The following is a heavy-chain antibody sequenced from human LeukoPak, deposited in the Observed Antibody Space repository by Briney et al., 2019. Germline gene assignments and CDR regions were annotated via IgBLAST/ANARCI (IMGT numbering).Heavy chain of an antibody. Sequence: APVKVSCKVSGYTLTELSMHWVRQAPGKGLEWMGGFDPEDGETIYAQKFQGRVTMTEDTSTDTAYTELSSLRSEDTAVYYCATDPTSTHQYYYGMDVWGQGTTVTVSS. V-gene: IGHV1-24*01. J-gene: IGHJ6*02. CDR3: ATDPTSTHQYYYGMDV. CDR1: GYTLTELS. CDR2: FDPEDGET.